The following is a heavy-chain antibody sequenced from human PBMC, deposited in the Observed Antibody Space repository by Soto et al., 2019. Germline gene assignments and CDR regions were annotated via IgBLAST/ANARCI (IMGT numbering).Heavy chain of an antibody. Sequence: RASETLSLTCTVSGGSISSRSYYWGWIRQPPGKGLEWIGSISYSGNTYYNPSLKSRVTISVDTSKSQFSLRLSSVTAADTAMYYCSGIPATGSMYYFDYWGLGTLVTVSS. CDR3: SGIPATGSMYYFDY. CDR1: GGSISSRSYY. CDR2: ISYSGNT. J-gene: IGHJ4*02. V-gene: IGHV4-39*01. D-gene: IGHD6-13*01.